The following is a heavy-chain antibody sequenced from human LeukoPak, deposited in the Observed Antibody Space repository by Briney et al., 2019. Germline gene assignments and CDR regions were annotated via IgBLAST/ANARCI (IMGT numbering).Heavy chain of an antibody. J-gene: IGHJ4*02. Sequence: SETLSLTCAVYGGSISGYYWSWIRRPPGKGLEWIAEIHHSGSTNYNPSLKSRVTISIDTSKNQFSLKLSSVTAADTAVYYCARSDYGSGNYYWSLDYWGQGTLVTVSS. CDR2: IHHSGST. CDR1: GGSISGYY. D-gene: IGHD3-10*01. V-gene: IGHV4-34*01. CDR3: ARSDYGSGNYYWSLDY.